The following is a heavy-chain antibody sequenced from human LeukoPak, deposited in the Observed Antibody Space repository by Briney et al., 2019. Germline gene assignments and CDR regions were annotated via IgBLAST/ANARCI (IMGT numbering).Heavy chain of an antibody. CDR3: ARASTEYAVTDGFDN. Sequence: GGSLRLSCAASGFTFRDYTMNWVRQSPGKGLQWVSYVSFGSSYISYADSLKGRFTISRDDAKSSVYLEMTSLRAEDTAVYYCARASTEYAVTDGFDNWGPGTLVTVSS. V-gene: IGHV3-21*01. J-gene: IGHJ4*02. CDR2: VSFGSSYI. D-gene: IGHD4-17*01. CDR1: GFTFRDYT.